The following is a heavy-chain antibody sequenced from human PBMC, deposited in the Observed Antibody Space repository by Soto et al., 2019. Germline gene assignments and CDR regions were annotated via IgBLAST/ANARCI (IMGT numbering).Heavy chain of an antibody. CDR1: GFSLSTSGVG. CDR2: LYWSDDK. Sequence: SGPTLVNPTQTLTLTCTFSGFSLSTSGVGVGWIRQSPGKALEWLALLYWSDDKSYSPSLKTRLTFTKDTSKDHVVLTMTNMDPVDTGTYYCARFSCSGSTCANPTRFDHWGQGTLVTVSS. J-gene: IGHJ4*02. V-gene: IGHV2-5*01. CDR3: ARFSCSGSTCANPTRFDH. D-gene: IGHD6-25*01.